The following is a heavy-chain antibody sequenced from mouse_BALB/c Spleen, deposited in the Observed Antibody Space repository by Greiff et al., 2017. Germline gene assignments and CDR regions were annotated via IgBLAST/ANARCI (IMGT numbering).Heavy chain of an antibody. V-gene: IGHV5-6-5*01. CDR1: GFTFSSYA. CDR2: ISSGGST. CDR3: ARGPSDYYGSSYWYFDV. D-gene: IGHD1-1*01. J-gene: IGHJ1*01. Sequence: DVKLVESGGGLVKPGGSLKLSCAASGFTFSSYAMSWVRQTPEKRLEWVASISSGGSTYYPDSVKGRFTISRDNARNILYLQMSSLRSEDTAMYYCARGPSDYYGSSYWYFDVWGAGTTVTVSS.